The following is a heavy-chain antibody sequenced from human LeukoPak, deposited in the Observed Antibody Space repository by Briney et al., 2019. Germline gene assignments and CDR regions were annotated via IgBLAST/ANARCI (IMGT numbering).Heavy chain of an antibody. V-gene: IGHV1-2*02. CDR1: GYTFTGYY. CDR3: ARMSVGWFDP. J-gene: IGHJ5*02. Sequence: GASVKVSCKASGYTFTGYYMHWVRQAPGQGLEWMGYIHPNSGGTTYVQKFQGRVTMTRDTSISTAYMEVSRLTSDDTAVYYCARMSVGWFDPWGQGTLVTVSS. D-gene: IGHD4-23*01. CDR2: IHPNSGGT.